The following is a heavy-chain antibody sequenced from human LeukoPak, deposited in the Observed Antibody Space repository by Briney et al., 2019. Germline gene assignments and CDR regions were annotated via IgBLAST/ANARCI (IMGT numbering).Heavy chain of an antibody. D-gene: IGHD2-2*01. CDR3: ALIEVVPAALDYYYYMDV. V-gene: IGHV4-39*01. Sequence: PSETLSLTCTVSGGSISSSSYYWGWIRQPPGKGLEWIVSIYYSGSTYYNPSLKSRVTISVDTSKNQFSLKLSSVTAADTAVYYCALIEVVPAALDYYYYMDVWGKGTTVTVAS. CDR1: GGSISSSSYY. CDR2: IYYSGST. J-gene: IGHJ6*03.